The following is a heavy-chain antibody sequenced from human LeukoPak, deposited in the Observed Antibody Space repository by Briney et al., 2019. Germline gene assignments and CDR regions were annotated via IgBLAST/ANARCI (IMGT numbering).Heavy chain of an antibody. CDR1: GFTVSSNY. CDR2: ISSSSSYV. CDR3: ARDLQRNYGMDV. V-gene: IGHV3-21*01. Sequence: PGGSLRLSCAASGFTVSSNYMSWVRQAPGKGLEWVSSISSSSSYVYYADSVKGRFTISRDNAKNSLYLQMNSLRAEDTAVYYCARDLQRNYGMDVWGQGTTVTVSS. J-gene: IGHJ6*02.